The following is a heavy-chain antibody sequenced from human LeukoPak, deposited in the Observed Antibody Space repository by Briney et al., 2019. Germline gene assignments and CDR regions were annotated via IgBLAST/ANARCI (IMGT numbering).Heavy chain of an antibody. V-gene: IGHV3-11*03. J-gene: IGHJ3*02. CDR1: GFTFSDYY. CDR2: ISSSSDYT. CDR3: ARRNAFEI. Sequence: GGSLRLSCAASGFTFSDYYMNWIRQAPGKGLEWVAYISSSSDYTNYADSVTGRFTVSRDNAKNSLYLQMNSLRAQDTAVYYCARRNAFEIWGQGTMVTVSS.